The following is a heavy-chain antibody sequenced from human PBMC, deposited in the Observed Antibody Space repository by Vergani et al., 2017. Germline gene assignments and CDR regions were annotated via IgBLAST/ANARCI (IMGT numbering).Heavy chain of an antibody. D-gene: IGHD5-24*01. V-gene: IGHV1-46*03. Sequence: QVLLVQSGAEVKKPGASVRVSCKTSGYTFTNYYIHWVRQAPGQGLEWMGIINPSGGSTTYAQQFQGRLTMTRDTSTSTVYMDLSNLRSEDTAVYYCARGLRDGYNEYYFDYWGQGTLVTVSS. J-gene: IGHJ4*02. CDR1: GYTFTNYY. CDR2: INPSGGST. CDR3: ARGLRDGYNEYYFDY.